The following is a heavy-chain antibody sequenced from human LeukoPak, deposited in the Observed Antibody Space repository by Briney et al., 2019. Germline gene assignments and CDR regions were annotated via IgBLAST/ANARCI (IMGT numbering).Heavy chain of an antibody. Sequence: GGSLRLSCAASGFTFSSYWMHWVRQAPGKGLVWVSRINSDGSSTSYADSVKGRFTISRDNAKNTLYLQMNSLRAEDTAVYYCVGESWNNWFDPWGQGTLVTVSP. CDR3: VGESWNNWFDP. CDR1: GFTFSSYW. V-gene: IGHV3-74*01. CDR2: INSDGSST. J-gene: IGHJ5*02. D-gene: IGHD3-16*01.